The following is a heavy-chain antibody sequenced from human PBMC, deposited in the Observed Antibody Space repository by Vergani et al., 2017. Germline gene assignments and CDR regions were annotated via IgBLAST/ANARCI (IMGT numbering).Heavy chain of an antibody. D-gene: IGHD6-19*01. CDR1: GYTFTDYY. J-gene: IGHJ4*02. Sequence: QVQLVQSGPEVKKPGASVKVSCRASGYTFTDYYMHWVRQAPGQGLEWMGRINPTSGGTNYAQKFQAWVTMTRDTSISTAYMALSRLTSDDTAVYYCARGPAGSGWPAPDYWGQGTLVTVSS. CDR3: ARGPAGSGWPAPDY. CDR2: INPTSGGT. V-gene: IGHV1-2*04.